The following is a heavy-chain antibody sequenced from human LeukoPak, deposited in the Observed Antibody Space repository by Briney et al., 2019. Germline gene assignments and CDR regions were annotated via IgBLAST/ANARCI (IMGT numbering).Heavy chain of an antibody. CDR3: ARVAAAGQYYYYYMDV. V-gene: IGHV1-8*01. Sequence: ASVKVSCKASGYTFTSYDINWVRQATGQGLEWMGWMNPNSGNTGYAQKFQGRVTMTTDTSTSTAYMELRSLRSDDTAVYYCARVAAAGQYYYYYMDVWGKGTTVTVSS. CDR1: GYTFTSYD. D-gene: IGHD6-13*01. J-gene: IGHJ6*03. CDR2: MNPNSGNT.